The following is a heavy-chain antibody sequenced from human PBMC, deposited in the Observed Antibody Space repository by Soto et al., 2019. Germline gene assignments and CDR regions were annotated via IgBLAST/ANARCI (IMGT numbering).Heavy chain of an antibody. J-gene: IGHJ4*02. D-gene: IGHD1-26*01. CDR2: ISWDGRST. Sequence: DVQLVESGGVVVQPGASLRLSCAASGFTFDDYSMHWVRQAPGKGLEWVSLISWDGRSTYYADSVKGRFTVSRDNSKNSLYLQMNSLTTEDTAFYYCGKDGAITDYTYLDYWGQGALVTVSS. CDR3: GKDGAITDYTYLDY. CDR1: GFTFDDYS. V-gene: IGHV3-43*01.